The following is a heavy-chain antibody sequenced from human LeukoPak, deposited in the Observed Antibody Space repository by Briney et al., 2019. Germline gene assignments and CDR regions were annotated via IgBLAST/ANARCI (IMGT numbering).Heavy chain of an antibody. D-gene: IGHD2-2*02. Sequence: GGSLRLSCAASGFAFSSYAMSWVRQAPGKGLEWVSTISGSGGSTYYADSVKGRFTISRDNSKNTLYLQMNSLRAEDTAVYYCARSSGYQLLYGYYYYMDVWGKGTTVTVSS. V-gene: IGHV3-23*01. CDR2: ISGSGGST. CDR3: ARSSGYQLLYGYYYYMDV. J-gene: IGHJ6*03. CDR1: GFAFSSYA.